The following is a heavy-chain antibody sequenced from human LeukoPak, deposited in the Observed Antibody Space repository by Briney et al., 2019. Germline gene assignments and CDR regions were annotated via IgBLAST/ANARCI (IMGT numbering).Heavy chain of an antibody. Sequence: GGSLRLSCGASGFTFSSYSMNWVRQAPGKGLEWVSSISSSSSYIYYADSVKGRFTISRDNAKNSLYLQMNSLRAEDTAVYYCARSRDGLAAAGYFDYWGQGTLVTVSS. D-gene: IGHD6-13*01. CDR3: ARSRDGLAAAGYFDY. V-gene: IGHV3-21*01. CDR1: GFTFSSYS. J-gene: IGHJ4*02. CDR2: ISSSSSYI.